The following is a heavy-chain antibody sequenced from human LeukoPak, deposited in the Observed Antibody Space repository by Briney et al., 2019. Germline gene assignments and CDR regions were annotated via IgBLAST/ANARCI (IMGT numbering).Heavy chain of an antibody. D-gene: IGHD6-19*01. V-gene: IGHV1-69*13. CDR1: GYTFTSYA. CDR3: ARGLSSGWTNYFDY. J-gene: IGHJ4*02. CDR2: IIPIFGTA. Sequence: GASVKVSRKASGYTFTSYAMHWVRQAPGQGLEWMGGIIPIFGTANYAQKFQGRVTITADESTSTAYMELSSLRSEDTAVYYCARGLSSGWTNYFDYWGQGTLVTVSS.